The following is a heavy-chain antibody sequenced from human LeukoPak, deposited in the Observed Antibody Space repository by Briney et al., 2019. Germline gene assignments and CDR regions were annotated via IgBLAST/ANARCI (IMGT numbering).Heavy chain of an antibody. CDR1: GFTFDDYA. D-gene: IGHD6-13*01. Sequence: PGGSLRLSCAASGFTFDDYAMHWVRQTPGKGLEWVSGISWNSGSIGYADSVKGRFTISRDNAKNSLYLQMNSLRAEDTALYYCTTDPRIAEDYYYMDVWGKGTTVTVSS. CDR2: ISWNSGSI. CDR3: TTDPRIAEDYYYMDV. J-gene: IGHJ6*03. V-gene: IGHV3-9*01.